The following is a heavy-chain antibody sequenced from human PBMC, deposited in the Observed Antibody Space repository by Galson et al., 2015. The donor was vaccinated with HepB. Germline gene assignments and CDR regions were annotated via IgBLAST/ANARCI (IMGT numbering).Heavy chain of an antibody. CDR3: ARDLQLSSSWYRFDY. Sequence: SLRLSCAASGFTFSSYAMHWVRQAPGKGLEWVAVISYDGSNKYYADSVKGRFTISRDNSKNTLYLQMNSLRAEDTAVHYCARDLQLSSSWYRFDYWGQGTLVTVSS. J-gene: IGHJ4*02. V-gene: IGHV3-30-3*01. D-gene: IGHD6-13*01. CDR1: GFTFSSYA. CDR2: ISYDGSNK.